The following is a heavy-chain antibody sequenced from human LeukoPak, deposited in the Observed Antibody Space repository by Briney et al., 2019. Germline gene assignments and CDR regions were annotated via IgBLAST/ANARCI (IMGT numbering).Heavy chain of an antibody. CDR3: ARDLWDSNSYYYGMDV. J-gene: IGHJ6*02. CDR1: GFTFSSYS. D-gene: IGHD1-26*01. CDR2: ISFSSSTI. Sequence: GGSLRLSCAASGFTFSSYSMNWVRQAPGKGLEWVSFISFSSSTISYADSVKGRFTISRDNAKNSLYLQMNSLRAEDTAVYYCARDLWDSNSYYYGMDVWGQGTTVTVSS. V-gene: IGHV3-48*04.